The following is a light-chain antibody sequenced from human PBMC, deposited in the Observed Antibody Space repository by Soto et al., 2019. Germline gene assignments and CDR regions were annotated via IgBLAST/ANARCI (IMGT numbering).Light chain of an antibody. CDR2: GAS. V-gene: IGKV3-20*01. J-gene: IGKJ1*01. CDR1: QSVSSSY. Sequence: EIGLTQSQGTLSLSPGERATLSCRASQSVSSSYLAWYQQKPGQAPRLLIYGASSRATGIPDRFSGSGSGTDFTLTISRLEPEDFAVYYCQQYGSSLRTFGQGTKVEIK. CDR3: QQYGSSLRT.